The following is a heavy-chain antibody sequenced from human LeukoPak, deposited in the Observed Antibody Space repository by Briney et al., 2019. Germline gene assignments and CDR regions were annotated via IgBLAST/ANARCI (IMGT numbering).Heavy chain of an antibody. J-gene: IGHJ4*02. D-gene: IGHD3-10*01. V-gene: IGHV4-39*07. CDR1: GGSISNTNYY. CDR2: IYHSGRT. CDR3: ARDGGVFGSGSYLNY. Sequence: PSETLSLTCSVSGGSISNTNYYWGWIRQPPGKGLEWIASIYHSGRTDYNPSLKSRVTISVDTSKNQFSLRLSSVTAADTAVYYCARDGGVFGSGSYLNYWGQGALVTVSS.